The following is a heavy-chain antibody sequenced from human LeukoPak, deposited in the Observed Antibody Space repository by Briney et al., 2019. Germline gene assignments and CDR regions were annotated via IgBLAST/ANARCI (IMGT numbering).Heavy chain of an antibody. J-gene: IGHJ4*02. V-gene: IGHV3-48*01. Sequence: PGGSLRLSCTASGFTFSSYSMTWVRQAPGKRLEWLSYISSSSSTIYYADSVKGRFTISRDNAKNSLYLQMNSLRAEDTAVYYCARDEYYDSSGYTSWGQGTLVTVSS. CDR3: ARDEYYDSSGYTS. CDR1: GFTFSSYS. CDR2: ISSSSSTI. D-gene: IGHD3-22*01.